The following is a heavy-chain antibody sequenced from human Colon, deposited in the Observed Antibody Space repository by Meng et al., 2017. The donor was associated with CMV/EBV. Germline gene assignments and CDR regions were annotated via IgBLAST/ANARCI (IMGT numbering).Heavy chain of an antibody. V-gene: IGHV3-23*01. J-gene: IGHJ4*02. CDR3: ARQMAPDY. D-gene: IGHD5-24*01. Sequence: GESLKISCSASGFPIVSHYMAWVRQAPGKGLEWVSSISSSGVEIYYADSVKGRFTISRDNSKNTLSLQMNSLKVEDTAVYFCARQMAPDYWGLGTLVTVSS. CDR1: GFPIVSHY. CDR2: ISSSGVEI.